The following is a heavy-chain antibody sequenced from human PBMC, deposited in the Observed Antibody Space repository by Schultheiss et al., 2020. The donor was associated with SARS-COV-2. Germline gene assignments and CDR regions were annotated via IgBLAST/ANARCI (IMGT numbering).Heavy chain of an antibody. D-gene: IGHD2-21*01. CDR2: ISYDGSNK. J-gene: IGHJ4*02. Sequence: GESLKISCAASGFTFSSYEMNWVRQAPGKGLEWVAVISYDGSNKYYADSVKGRFTISRDNSKNTLYLQMNSLRAEDTAVYYCAKLEAYCGGDCTDYWGQGTLVTVSS. V-gene: IGHV3-30-3*02. CDR3: AKLEAYCGGDCTDY. CDR1: GFTFSSYE.